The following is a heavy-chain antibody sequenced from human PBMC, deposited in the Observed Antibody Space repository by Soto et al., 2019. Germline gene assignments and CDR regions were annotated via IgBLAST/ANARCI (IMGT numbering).Heavy chain of an antibody. D-gene: IGHD3-22*01. J-gene: IGHJ4*02. CDR1: GGSFSGYY. Sequence: QVQLQQWGAGLLKPSETLSLTCAVYGGSFSGYYWSWIRQPPGKGLEWIGEINHSGSTNYNPSLKSRVTISVDTSKNQFSLKLSSVTAADTAVYYCARAPDHYDSSGYYYNEPYYFDYWGQGTLVTVSS. V-gene: IGHV4-34*01. CDR2: INHSGST. CDR3: ARAPDHYDSSGYYYNEPYYFDY.